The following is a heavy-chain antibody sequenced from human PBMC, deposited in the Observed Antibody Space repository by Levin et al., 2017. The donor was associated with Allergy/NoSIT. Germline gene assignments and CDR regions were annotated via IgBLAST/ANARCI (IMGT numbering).Heavy chain of an antibody. V-gene: IGHV3-64D*08. Sequence: GESLKISCSASGFRFESYAMHWVRQAPGKGLEYVSAISGPGTATYYADSLEGRFTISRDNSKNTLSLHMTSLRREDTAVYYCVLFQLPYDSWGQGTLVTVSS. D-gene: IGHD1-1*01. J-gene: IGHJ4*02. CDR2: ISGPGTAT. CDR1: GFRFESYA. CDR3: VLFQLPYDS.